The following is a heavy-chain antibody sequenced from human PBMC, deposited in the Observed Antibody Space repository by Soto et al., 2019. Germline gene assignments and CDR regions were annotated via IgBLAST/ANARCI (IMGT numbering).Heavy chain of an antibody. CDR2: IDTSSTYI. Sequence: EVQLVESGGGLVKPGGSLRLSCAASGFSFSSFTMNWVRQAPGKGLEWVSSIDTSSTYIYYPDSVTGGFTSSRDNAKKPLYLHRHSVRAEDTVVYYCVRETGYYNWNAGLMNVWGQGTTVTVSS. J-gene: IGHJ6*02. V-gene: IGHV3-21*02. CDR3: VRETGYYNWNAGLMNV. CDR1: GFSFSSFT. D-gene: IGHD1-20*01.